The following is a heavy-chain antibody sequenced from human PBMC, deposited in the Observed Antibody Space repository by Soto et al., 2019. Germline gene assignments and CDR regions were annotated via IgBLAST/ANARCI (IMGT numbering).Heavy chain of an antibody. CDR3: ARARIVVSGTIVDF. J-gene: IGHJ4*02. CDR2: VYLSGHT. CDR1: GYSVTSGSY. D-gene: IGHD1-7*01. Sequence: SETLSLTCTVSGYSVTSGSYWGLFRQPPEKGLEWIGSVYLSGHTYHSPSLMSRVTISIDTSKNQFSLKLTSVTAADTAVYCCARARIVVSGTIVDFWGLRTMVTVSS. V-gene: IGHV4-38-2*02.